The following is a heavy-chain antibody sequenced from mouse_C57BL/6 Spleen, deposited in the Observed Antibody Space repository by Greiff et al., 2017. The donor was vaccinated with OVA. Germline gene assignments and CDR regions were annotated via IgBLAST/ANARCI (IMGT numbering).Heavy chain of an antibody. V-gene: IGHV5-12*01. D-gene: IGHD5-5*01. CDR3: ARRGTTDYAMDY. CDR1: GFTFSDYY. Sequence: EVKLVESGGGLVQPGGSLKLSCAASGFTFSDYYMYWVRQTPEKRLEWVAYISNGGGSTYYPDTVKGRFTISRDNAKNTLYLQMSRLKSEDTAMYYCARRGTTDYAMDYWGQGTSVTVSS. CDR2: ISNGGGST. J-gene: IGHJ4*01.